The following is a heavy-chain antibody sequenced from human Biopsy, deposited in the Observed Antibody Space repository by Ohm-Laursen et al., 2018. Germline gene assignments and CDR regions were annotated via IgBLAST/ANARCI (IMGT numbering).Heavy chain of an antibody. J-gene: IGHJ3*02. D-gene: IGHD1-1*01. CDR1: GFPFTGFS. CDR2: ITSGSSYI. CDR3: ARDIYYITNWRAFDM. V-gene: IGHV3-21*01. Sequence: GSLRLSCTASGFPFTGFSMDWVRQAPGKGLEWVASITSGSSYIYYADSVKGRFTISRDNPKNTLYLQMNSLGVEDSAVYYCARDIYYITNWRAFDMWGQGTMVTVAS.